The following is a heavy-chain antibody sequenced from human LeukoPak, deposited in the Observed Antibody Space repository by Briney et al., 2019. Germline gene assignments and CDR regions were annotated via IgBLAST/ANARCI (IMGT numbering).Heavy chain of an antibody. V-gene: IGHV1-69*13. J-gene: IGHJ6*02. D-gene: IGHD6-6*01. CDR2: IIPIFGTA. Sequence: ASVKVSCKASGGTFSSYTISWVRQAPGQGLEWMGGIIPIFGTANYAQKFQGRVTITADESTSTAYMELSSLRSEDTAVYYCARGRYSSSINSMDVWGQGTTVTVSS. CDR3: ARGRYSSSINSMDV. CDR1: GGTFSSYT.